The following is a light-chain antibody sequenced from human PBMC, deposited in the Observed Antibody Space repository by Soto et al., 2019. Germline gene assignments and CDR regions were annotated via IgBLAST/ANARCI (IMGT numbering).Light chain of an antibody. CDR2: DAY. V-gene: IGKV3D-20*01. CDR3: QEYGGSLT. CDR1: QSISRY. J-gene: IGKJ3*01. Sequence: EIVLTQSPATLSLSPGERATLSCGASQSISRYLAWYQQKPGLAPRLLIYDAYSSATGIPDRFSGSGSGTDFTLTISSLESEDFAVYYYQEYGGSLTFGPGTQVDIK.